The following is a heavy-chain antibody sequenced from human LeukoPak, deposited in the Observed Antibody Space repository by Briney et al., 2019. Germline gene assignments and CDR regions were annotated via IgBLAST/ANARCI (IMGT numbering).Heavy chain of an antibody. CDR3: ARGGYGGNSGYYYYYMDV. CDR2: ISYDGSNK. Sequence: GGSLRLSCAASGFTFSSYAMHWVRQAPGKGLEWVAVISYDGSNKYYADSVKGRFTISRDNSKNTLYLQMGSLRAEDMAVYYCARGGYGGNSGYYYYYMDVWGKGTTVTVSS. V-gene: IGHV3-30*14. D-gene: IGHD4-23*01. CDR1: GFTFSSYA. J-gene: IGHJ6*03.